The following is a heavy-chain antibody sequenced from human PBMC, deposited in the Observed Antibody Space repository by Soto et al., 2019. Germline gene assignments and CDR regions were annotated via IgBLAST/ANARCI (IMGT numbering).Heavy chain of an antibody. D-gene: IGHD3-9*01. CDR2: IGSGGTI. Sequence: GGSLRLTCAASGFTFSTYEMTWVRQAPGKGLEWVSYIGSGGTIFCADSVKGRFTISRDNARNSLYLQMNSLRDEDTAVYYCARDVQYYDILTGYLYYYGMDVWGQGTTVTVSS. CDR3: ARDVQYYDILTGYLYYYGMDV. J-gene: IGHJ6*02. CDR1: GFTFSTYE. V-gene: IGHV3-48*03.